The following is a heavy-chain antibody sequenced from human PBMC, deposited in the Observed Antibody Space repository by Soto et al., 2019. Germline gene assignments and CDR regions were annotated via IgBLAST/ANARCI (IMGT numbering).Heavy chain of an antibody. CDR2: IRSKANSYAT. V-gene: IGHV3-73*01. J-gene: IGHJ5*02. CDR1: GFTFSGSA. D-gene: IGHD1-26*01. CDR3: TRHGSSGSYHWFDL. Sequence: GGSLRLSCAASGFTFSGSAMHWVRQASGKGLEWVGRIRSKANSYATAYAASVKGRFTISRDDSKNTAYLQMNSLKTENTAVYYCTRHGSSGSYHWFDLWGQGTLVTVSS.